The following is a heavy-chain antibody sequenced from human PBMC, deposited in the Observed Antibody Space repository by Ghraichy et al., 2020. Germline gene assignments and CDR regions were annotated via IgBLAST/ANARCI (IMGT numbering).Heavy chain of an antibody. J-gene: IGHJ5*02. CDR3: AKDHSKTLLWFGHIKNWFDP. Sequence: GGSLRLSCAASGFTFSSYAMSWVRQAPGKGLEWVSAISGSGGSTYYADSVKGRFTISRDNSKNTLYLQMNSLRAEDTAVYYCAKDHSKTLLWFGHIKNWFDPWGQGTLVTVSS. D-gene: IGHD3-10*01. V-gene: IGHV3-23*01. CDR1: GFTFSSYA. CDR2: ISGSGGST.